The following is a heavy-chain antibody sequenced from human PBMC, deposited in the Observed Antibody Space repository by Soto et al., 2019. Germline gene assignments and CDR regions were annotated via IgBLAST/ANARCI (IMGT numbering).Heavy chain of an antibody. D-gene: IGHD2-2*01. CDR3: ARVGGGVVVVPGANRGDF. CDR2: ISPSSTYI. V-gene: IGHV3-21*06. Sequence: EVQLVESGGGLVKPGGSLRLSCAASGFTFSTYSMSWVRQAPGKGLEWVSSISPSSTYIHYADSVKGRFTISRENAENPVYLQMNSLRAGDTAIYYCARVGGGVVVVPGANRGDFWGQGTLVTVSS. J-gene: IGHJ4*02. CDR1: GFTFSTYS.